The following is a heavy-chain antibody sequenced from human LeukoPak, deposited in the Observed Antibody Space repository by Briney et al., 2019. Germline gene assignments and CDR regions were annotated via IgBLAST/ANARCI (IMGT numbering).Heavy chain of an antibody. CDR2: VSGNGDNT. J-gene: IGHJ3*01. CDR3: AKKGGHGSGFDL. D-gene: IGHD3-10*01. Sequence: GGSLRLSCAASGFTFSSYAMSWVRQAPGKGLEWVSAVSGNGDNTYYADSVKGRFTTSRDNSKNMVFLQMNSLRAEDTAVYYCAKKGGHGSGFDLWGQGTMVTVSS. CDR1: GFTFSSYA. V-gene: IGHV3-23*01.